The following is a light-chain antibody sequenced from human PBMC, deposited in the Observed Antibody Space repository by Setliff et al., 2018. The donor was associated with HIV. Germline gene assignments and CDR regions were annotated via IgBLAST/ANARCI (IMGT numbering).Light chain of an antibody. CDR3: CSYTGPDTIAV. Sequence: QSALAQPASVSGSPGQAITISCTGTSGDVGTYNLVSWYQQHPGKAPQLIIYEGTKRPSGVSARFSGSKSGNTASLIISGLQAEAEADHYCCSYTGPDTIAVFGTGTKVTVL. CDR2: EGT. CDR1: SGDVGTYNL. J-gene: IGLJ1*01. V-gene: IGLV2-23*01.